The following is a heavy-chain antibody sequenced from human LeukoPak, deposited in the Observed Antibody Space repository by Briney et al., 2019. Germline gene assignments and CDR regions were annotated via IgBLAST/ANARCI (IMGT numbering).Heavy chain of an antibody. Sequence: AASLQISCKGSGYPFTNYWIGWVRQMPGKGLEGMGILYPGDSDTRYSPSFQGQVTISADKSISPAYLQWSSLKASDTAMYYCARRDYGSGSYRSYFDYWGQGTLVTVSS. CDR3: ARRDYGSGSYRSYFDY. J-gene: IGHJ4*02. CDR1: GYPFTNYW. CDR2: LYPGDSDT. D-gene: IGHD3-10*01. V-gene: IGHV5-51*01.